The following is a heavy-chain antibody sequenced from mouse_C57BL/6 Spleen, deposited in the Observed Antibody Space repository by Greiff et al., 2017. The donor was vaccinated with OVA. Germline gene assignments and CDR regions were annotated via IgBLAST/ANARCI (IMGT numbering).Heavy chain of an antibody. CDR2: IDPSDSDT. V-gene: IGHV1-59*01. CDR3: AISATTTVVEN. CDR1: GYTFTSYW. D-gene: IGHD1-1*01. J-gene: IGHJ2*01. Sequence: QVQLQQPGAELVRPGTSVKLSCKASGYTFTSYWMHWVKQRPGQGLEWIGVIDPSDSDTNDNQKFKGKATLTVDTSSRTAYMQLRSLPSEASAVYYCAISATTTVVENWGQGTTLTVSS.